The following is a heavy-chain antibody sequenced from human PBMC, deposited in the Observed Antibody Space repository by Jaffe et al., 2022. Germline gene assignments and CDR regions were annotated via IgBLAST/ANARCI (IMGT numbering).Heavy chain of an antibody. CDR3: ARHAQEEGYCSGGSCYPVYWFDP. V-gene: IGHV4-38-2*01. CDR1: GYSISSGYY. J-gene: IGHJ5*02. CDR2: IYHSGST. Sequence: QVQLQESGPGLVKPSETLSLTCAVSGYSISSGYYWGWIRQPPGKGLEWIGSIYHSGSTYYNPSLKSRVTISVDTSKNQFSLKLSSVTAADTAVYYCARHAQEEGYCSGGSCYPVYWFDPWGQGTLVTVSS. D-gene: IGHD2-15*01.